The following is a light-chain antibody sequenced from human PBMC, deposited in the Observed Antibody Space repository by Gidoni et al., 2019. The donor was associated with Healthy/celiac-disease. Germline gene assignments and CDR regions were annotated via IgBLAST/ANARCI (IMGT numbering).Light chain of an antibody. J-gene: IGKJ3*01. CDR3: QQLNSYPRGFT. Sequence: DIQLTPSPSFLSASVGDRVTITCRARQGLSSYLAWYQQKPGTAPKLLIHDASTLQSGVPSRLSGSGSGTGFTLTLSSLQPEDFATESCQQLNSYPRGFTFGPGTKVDIK. CDR1: QGLSSY. CDR2: DAS. V-gene: IGKV1-9*01.